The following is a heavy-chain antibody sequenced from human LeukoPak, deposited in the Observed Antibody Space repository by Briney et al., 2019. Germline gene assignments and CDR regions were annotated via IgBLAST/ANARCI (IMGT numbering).Heavy chain of an antibody. Sequence: SDTLSLTCAVYGGSFSGYYWSWIRQPPGKGLEWIGEINHSGSTNYNPSLTSRVPISVDTSKNQFSLKLSSVTAADTAVYYCARLIAAAGTRYFDYWGQGTLVTVSS. V-gene: IGHV4-34*01. J-gene: IGHJ4*02. CDR3: ARLIAAAGTRYFDY. D-gene: IGHD6-13*01. CDR2: INHSGST. CDR1: GGSFSGYY.